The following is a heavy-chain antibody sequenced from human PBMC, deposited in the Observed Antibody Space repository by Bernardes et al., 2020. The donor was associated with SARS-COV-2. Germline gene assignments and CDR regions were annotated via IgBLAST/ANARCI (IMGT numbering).Heavy chain of an antibody. V-gene: IGHV2-5*01. J-gene: IGHJ4*02. CDR1: GFSLSTSGVG. CDR2: IYWNDDK. Sequence: SFPTLVKPTQTLTLTYTFSGFSLSTSGVGVGWIRQPPGKALEWLALIYWNDDKRYSPSLKSRLTITKDTSKNQVVLTMTNMDPVDTATYYCAHARHRITIFGVVITTPWYFDYWDQRTLVTVSS. CDR3: AHARHRITIFGVVITTPWYFDY. D-gene: IGHD3-3*01.